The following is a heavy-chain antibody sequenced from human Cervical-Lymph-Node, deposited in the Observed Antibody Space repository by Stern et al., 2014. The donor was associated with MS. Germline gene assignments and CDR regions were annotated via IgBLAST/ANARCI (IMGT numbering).Heavy chain of an antibody. Sequence: QLVESGGGLVQPGRSLRLSCAASGFPVNDYSMHWVRQAPGKGLEWVSGISWDGGSTEYAASVKGRFAISRDNAKNSLFLHMNSLRPEDTAFYYCAKTTVTTRPFEFWGQGTLVTVSS. CDR3: AKTTVTTRPFEF. CDR1: GFPVNDYS. V-gene: IGHV3-9*01. D-gene: IGHD4-17*01. CDR2: ISWDGGST. J-gene: IGHJ4*02.